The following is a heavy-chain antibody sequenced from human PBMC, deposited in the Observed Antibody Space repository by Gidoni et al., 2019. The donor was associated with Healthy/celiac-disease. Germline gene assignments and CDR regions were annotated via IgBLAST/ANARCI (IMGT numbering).Heavy chain of an antibody. V-gene: IGHV4-61*01. D-gene: IGHD3-16*01. J-gene: IGHJ6*02. CDR3: AREGLGDYYYYGMDV. Sequence: QVQLQASGLGLVKPSETLSLTCTVSGGSVSSGSYYWSWLRQPPGQGLAWIGYIYYSGSTNYNPYLKSRVTISVDTSKNQFSLKLSSVTAADTAVYYCAREGLGDYYYYGMDVWGQGTTVTVSS. CDR1: GGSVSSGSYY. CDR2: IYYSGST.